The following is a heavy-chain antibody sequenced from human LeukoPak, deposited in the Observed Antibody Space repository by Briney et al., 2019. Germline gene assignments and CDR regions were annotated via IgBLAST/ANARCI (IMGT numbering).Heavy chain of an antibody. Sequence: SQTLSLTCAISGDSVSSNSAAWNWIRQSPSRGLEWLGRTYYRSKWYNDYAVSVKSRITINPDTSKNQFSLQLNSVTPEDTAVYYCARDRGDGYDSSGYYYGRYYYYGMDVWGQGTTATVSS. D-gene: IGHD3-22*01. CDR2: TYYRSKWYN. V-gene: IGHV6-1*01. CDR3: ARDRGDGYDSSGYYYGRYYYYGMDV. J-gene: IGHJ6*02. CDR1: GDSVSSNSAA.